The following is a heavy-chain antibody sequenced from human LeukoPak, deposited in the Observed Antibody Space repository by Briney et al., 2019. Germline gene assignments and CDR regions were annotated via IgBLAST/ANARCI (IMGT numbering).Heavy chain of an antibody. Sequence: GGSLRLSCAASGFTFSNYAMSWVRQAPGKGLEWVSSISSSSRYIYYADSVKGRFTISRDNAKNSLYLQMNSLRAEDTAVYYCARDREEDYYMDVWGKGTTVTVSS. J-gene: IGHJ6*03. CDR2: ISSSSRYI. CDR3: ARDREEDYYMDV. CDR1: GFTFSNYA. V-gene: IGHV3-21*01.